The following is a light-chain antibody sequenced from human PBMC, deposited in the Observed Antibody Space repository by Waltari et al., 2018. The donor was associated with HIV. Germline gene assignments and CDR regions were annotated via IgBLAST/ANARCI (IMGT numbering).Light chain of an antibody. J-gene: IGLJ1*01. CDR3: QSADSSGTYV. CDR2: KDS. CDR1: ALPNKY. V-gene: IGLV3-25*03. Sequence: SYELTQPPSVSVSPGQTARITCSGDALPNKYAYWYQQRPGQAPLLVIFKDSERPSGIPGRFSGSSSRTTVTLTSSGVQAEDEADYYCQSADSSGTYVFGTGTKVTVL.